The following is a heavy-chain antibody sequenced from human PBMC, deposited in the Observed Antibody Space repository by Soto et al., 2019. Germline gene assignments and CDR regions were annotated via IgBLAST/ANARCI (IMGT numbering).Heavy chain of an antibody. CDR1: GFTFSSYA. J-gene: IGHJ4*02. V-gene: IGHV3-23*01. CDR3: AKGRRQKWNFDY. CDR2: ISGSGGTA. Sequence: EVPLLESGGGSVQPGGSLSLSCAASGFTFSSYAMHWVRRPPGKGLEWVSSISGSGGTAYYADSVKGRFSISRDSLVNTLYLQRNSLRAEDTAVYYFAKGRRQKWNFDYWCQGNLVTFSP. D-gene: IGHD2-8*01.